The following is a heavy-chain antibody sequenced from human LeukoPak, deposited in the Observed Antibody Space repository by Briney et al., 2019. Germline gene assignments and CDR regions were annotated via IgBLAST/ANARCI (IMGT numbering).Heavy chain of an antibody. V-gene: IGHV3-30*18. CDR1: GFTFSSYG. D-gene: IGHD6-13*01. CDR2: ISYDGSNE. J-gene: IGHJ3*02. Sequence: PGRSLRLSCAASGFTFSSYGMHWVRQAPGKGLEWVAVISYDGSNEYYADSVKGRFTISRDNSKNTLYLQMNSLRAEDTAVYYCAKDYEQQLVHDAFDIWGQGTMVTVSS. CDR3: AKDYEQQLVHDAFDI.